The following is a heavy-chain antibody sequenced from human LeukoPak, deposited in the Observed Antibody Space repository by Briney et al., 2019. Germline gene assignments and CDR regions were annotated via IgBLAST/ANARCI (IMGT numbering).Heavy chain of an antibody. CDR3: AREEFYDYVWGSYRYSDY. J-gene: IGHJ4*02. D-gene: IGHD3-16*02. V-gene: IGHV1-18*01. CDR1: GYTFTSYG. Sequence: GASVKVSCKASGYTFTSYGISWVRQAPGQGLEWMGWISAYNGNTNYAQKLQGRVTMTTDTSTSTSYMELRSLRSDDTAVYYCAREEFYDYVWGSYRYSDYWGQGTLVTVSS. CDR2: ISAYNGNT.